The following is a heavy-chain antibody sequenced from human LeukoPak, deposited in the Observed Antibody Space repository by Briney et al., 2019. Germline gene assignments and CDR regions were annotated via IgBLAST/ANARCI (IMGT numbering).Heavy chain of an antibody. CDR1: GYNFITYD. J-gene: IGHJ4*02. CDR2: MNPNSGNT. D-gene: IGHD3-10*01. CDR3: ARDHRRGFDY. Sequence: VASVKVSCKTSGYNFITYDINWVRQATGQGLEWMGWMNPNSGNTGYAQKFQGRVTMTRNTSISTAYMELSSLRSEDTAVYYCARDHRRGFDYWGQGTLVTVSS. V-gene: IGHV1-8*01.